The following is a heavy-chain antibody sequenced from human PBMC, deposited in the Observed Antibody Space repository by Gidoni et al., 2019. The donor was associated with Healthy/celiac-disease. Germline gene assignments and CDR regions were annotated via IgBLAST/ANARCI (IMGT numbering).Heavy chain of an antibody. CDR1: GFTFSSYS. Sequence: EVQLVESGGGLVKPGGSLRLSCAASGFTFSSYSMNWVRQAPGKGLEWVSSISSSSSYIYYADSVKGRFTISRDNAKNSLYLQMNSLRAEDTAVYYCARPRRADIVVVPAAIDYYYGMDVWGQGTTVTVSS. CDR2: ISSSSSYI. V-gene: IGHV3-21*01. D-gene: IGHD2-2*01. J-gene: IGHJ6*02. CDR3: ARPRRADIVVVPAAIDYYYGMDV.